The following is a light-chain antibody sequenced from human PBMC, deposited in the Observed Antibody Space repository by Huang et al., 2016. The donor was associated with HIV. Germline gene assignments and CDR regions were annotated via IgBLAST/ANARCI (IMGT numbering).Light chain of an antibody. CDR2: GAS. J-gene: IGKJ1*01. CDR1: QSVADR. Sequence: EIVLTQSPATLSVSPGATAALPCRASQSVADRLAWYQQKPGQPPGLLIHGASNRADGIPARISGSGSGTDFTLTVSSLQSADLAVYYCQQSSDYWTFGQGTKVEF. V-gene: IGKV3-15*01. CDR3: QQSSDYWT.